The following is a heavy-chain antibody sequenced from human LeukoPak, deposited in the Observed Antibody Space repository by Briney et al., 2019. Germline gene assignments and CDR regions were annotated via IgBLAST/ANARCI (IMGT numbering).Heavy chain of an antibody. CDR2: IRYDGSNK. Sequence: GGSLRLSCAASGFTFSSYGMHWVRQAPGKGLEWVAFIRYDGSNKYYADSVKGRFTISRDNSKNTLYLQMNSLRAEDTAVYYCAKEGQQLGYYYYMDVWGKGTTVTVYS. J-gene: IGHJ6*03. CDR3: AKEGQQLGYYYYMDV. V-gene: IGHV3-30*02. D-gene: IGHD6-13*01. CDR1: GFTFSSYG.